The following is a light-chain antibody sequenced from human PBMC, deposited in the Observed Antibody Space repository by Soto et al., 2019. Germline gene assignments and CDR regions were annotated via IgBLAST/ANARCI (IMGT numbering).Light chain of an antibody. CDR2: DAS. CDR3: QQRGNWPPT. CDR1: QSVSSF. Sequence: EIVLTQSPATLSLSPGERATLSCRASQSVSSFLAWYQQKPGQPPRLLIYDASNRATGIPGRFSGSGSGTDFPLTLSSLEPEDFAAYYCQQRGNWPPTFGPGTKVDI. J-gene: IGKJ3*01. V-gene: IGKV3-11*01.